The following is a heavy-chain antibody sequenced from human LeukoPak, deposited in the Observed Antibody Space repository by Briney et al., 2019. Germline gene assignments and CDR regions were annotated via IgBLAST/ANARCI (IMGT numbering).Heavy chain of an antibody. D-gene: IGHD2-2*01. CDR1: GYTFTSYD. CDR3: ARGGRYCSSTSCYDLDY. Sequence: ASVKVSCKASGYTFTSYDINWVRQATGQGLEWMGWMHPNSGNTGYAQKFQGRVTITRNTSISTAYMELSSLRSEDTAVYYCARGGRYCSSTSCYDLDYWGQGTLVTVSS. J-gene: IGHJ4*02. V-gene: IGHV1-8*03. CDR2: MHPNSGNT.